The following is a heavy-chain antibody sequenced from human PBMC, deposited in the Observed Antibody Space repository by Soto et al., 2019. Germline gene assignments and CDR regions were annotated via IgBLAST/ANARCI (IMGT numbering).Heavy chain of an antibody. D-gene: IGHD1-1*01. CDR3: VEGWNDF. CDR1: GFMFSSAW. CDR2: IKSKADGGAR. Sequence: EVQLVESGGDLVKPGGSLRLSCVTSGFMFSSAWMSWVRQAPGKGLEWVGRIKSKADGGARDYAAPVKGSFSTSRDDSKNTLYLQMNSLRAEDTAVYYCVEGWNDFWGQGTLVTVSS. J-gene: IGHJ4*02. V-gene: IGHV3-15*01.